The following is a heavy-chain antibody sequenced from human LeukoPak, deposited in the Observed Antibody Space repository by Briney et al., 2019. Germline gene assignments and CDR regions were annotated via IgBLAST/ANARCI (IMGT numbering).Heavy chain of an antibody. V-gene: IGHV3-53*05. CDR1: GFTVSSSY. J-gene: IGHJ4*02. CDR2: IYSDGST. D-gene: IGHD3-10*01. CDR3: AKGAVGEYYGSGIDY. Sequence: GGSLRLSCAASGFTVSSSYISWVRQAPGKGLEWVSAIYSDGSTYYADPVKGRSTISRDNSKNTLYLQMNSLRAEDTAVYYCAKGAVGEYYGSGIDYWGQGTLVTVSS.